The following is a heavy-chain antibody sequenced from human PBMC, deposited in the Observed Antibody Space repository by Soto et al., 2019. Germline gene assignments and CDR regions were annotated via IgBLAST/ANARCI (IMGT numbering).Heavy chain of an antibody. Sequence: EVQLVESGGGLVQPGRSLRLSCAASGFTFDDFAMHWVRQAPGKGLEWVSGISWNSAMIGYADSVKGRFTISRDNAKNSLYLQMNSRRPEDTALYFCAKDNRADRGAFDSWGQGTLVSVFS. J-gene: IGHJ5*01. V-gene: IGHV3-9*01. D-gene: IGHD3-10*01. CDR1: GFTFDDFA. CDR2: ISWNSAMI. CDR3: AKDNRADRGAFDS.